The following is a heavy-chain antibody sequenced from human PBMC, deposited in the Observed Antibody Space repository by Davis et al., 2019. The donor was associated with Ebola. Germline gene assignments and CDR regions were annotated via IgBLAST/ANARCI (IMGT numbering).Heavy chain of an antibody. V-gene: IGHV1-69*13. D-gene: IGHD1-26*01. J-gene: IGHJ4*02. CDR1: GDTLTSYA. CDR2: IIPVFRTA. CDR3: ARGVGATSVDY. Sequence: SVKVSCKAVGDTLTSYAMTWVRQAPGQGLEWMGGIIPVFRTASYAQKFQGRVTITADESTRTAYMELKGLRSEDTAVYYCARGVGATSVDYWGQGTLVTVSS.